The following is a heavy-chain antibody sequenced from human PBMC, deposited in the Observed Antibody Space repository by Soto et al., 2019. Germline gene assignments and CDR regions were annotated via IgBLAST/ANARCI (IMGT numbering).Heavy chain of an antibody. CDR2: IIPIFGTA. CDR1: GGTFSSSA. J-gene: IGHJ4*02. D-gene: IGHD5-12*01. V-gene: IGHV1-69*01. Sequence: QVQLVQSGAAVKKPGSSVKVSCKASGGTFSSSAISWVRQAPGQGLEWMGGIIPIFGTANYAQKFQGRVTMTADESTSTAYMELSSLRSEDTAVYYCARDLEIVATTGQGYWGQGTLVTVSS. CDR3: ARDLEIVATTGQGY.